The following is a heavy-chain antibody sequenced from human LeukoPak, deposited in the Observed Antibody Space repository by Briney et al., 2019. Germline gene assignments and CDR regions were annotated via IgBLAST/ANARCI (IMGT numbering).Heavy chain of an antibody. J-gene: IGHJ4*02. D-gene: IGHD2-21*01. CDR2: INPNSGGT. Sequence: ASVKVSCKTSGYTFTGYYMHWLRQAPGQGLEWMGRINPNSGGTYYAQKFQGRVTMTRDTSISTAYMELSRLRSDDAAVYYCARVGGGRAYCGGDCYLGYWGQGTLVTVSS. CDR1: GYTFTGYY. CDR3: ARVGGGRAYCGGDCYLGY. V-gene: IGHV1-2*06.